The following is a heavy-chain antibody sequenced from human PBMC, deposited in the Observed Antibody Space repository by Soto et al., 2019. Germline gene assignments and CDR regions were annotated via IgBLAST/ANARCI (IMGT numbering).Heavy chain of an antibody. V-gene: IGHV3-30-3*01. Sequence: GGSLRLSCAASGFTFSSYAMHWVRQAPGKGLEWVAVISYEGSNKYYADSVKGRFTISRDNSKNTLYLQMNSLRAEDTAVYYCARDFGDYYDSSGGRDYYYYYGMDVWGQGTTVTVSS. J-gene: IGHJ6*02. CDR2: ISYEGSNK. CDR3: ARDFGDYYDSSGGRDYYYYYGMDV. D-gene: IGHD3-22*01. CDR1: GFTFSSYA.